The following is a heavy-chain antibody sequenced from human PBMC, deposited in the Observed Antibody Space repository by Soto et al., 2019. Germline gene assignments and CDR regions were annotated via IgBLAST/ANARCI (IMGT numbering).Heavy chain of an antibody. CDR1: GFTFDDYG. CDR2: VNWNGGST. J-gene: IGHJ4*02. D-gene: IGHD1-26*01. CDR3: VRGASLNFDY. V-gene: IGHV3-20*04. Sequence: EVPLVESGGGVLRPGGSLRLSCAASGFTFDDYGMSWARQAPGKGLEWVSGVNWNGGSTGYADSVKGRFTISRDNAHNSLYLQMNSLRAEDTAFYYCVRGASLNFDYWGQGTLVTVSS.